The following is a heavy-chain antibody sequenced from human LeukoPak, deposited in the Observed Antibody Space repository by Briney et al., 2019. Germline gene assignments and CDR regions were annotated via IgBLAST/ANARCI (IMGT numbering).Heavy chain of an antibody. CDR3: QSRFLEWLLDY. J-gene: IGHJ4*02. Sequence: PSETLSLTCTVSGDSIRSNNYYWGWIRQPPGKGLEWIGSIYDTGSTFYNPSLKSRVIISVDTSKNQFSLKPSSVTAADTAVYYCQSRFLEWLLDYWGQGTLVTVSS. V-gene: IGHV4-39*01. CDR2: IYDTGST. CDR1: GDSIRSNNYY. D-gene: IGHD3-3*01.